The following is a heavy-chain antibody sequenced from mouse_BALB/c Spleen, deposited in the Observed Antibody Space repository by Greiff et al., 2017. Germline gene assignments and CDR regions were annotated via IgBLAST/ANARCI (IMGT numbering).Heavy chain of an antibody. D-gene: IGHD2-4*01. J-gene: IGHJ3*01. CDR3: ARDARHDYGGFAY. CDR2: SRNKANDYTT. Sequence: EVKVVESGGGLVQPGGSLRLSCATSGFTFSDFYMEWVRQPPGKRLEWIAASRNKANDYTTEYSASVKGRFIVSRDTSQSILYLQMNALRAEDTAIYYCARDARHDYGGFAYWGQGTLVTVSA. V-gene: IGHV7-1*02. CDR1: GFTFSDFY.